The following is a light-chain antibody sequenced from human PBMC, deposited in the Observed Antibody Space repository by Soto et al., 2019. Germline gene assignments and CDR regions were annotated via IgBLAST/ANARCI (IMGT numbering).Light chain of an antibody. J-gene: IGKJ1*01. V-gene: IGKV1-39*01. CDR3: QQSYSTPRT. CDR1: QSISNY. Sequence: DIQMTQSPSSLSASVGDRVTITCRASQSISNYLYWYQQKPAKAPKLLMFAASSLQSGVTSRFSGGGSGTDFTLTISSLQPEDFATYYCQQSYSTPRTFGQGTKVEIK. CDR2: AAS.